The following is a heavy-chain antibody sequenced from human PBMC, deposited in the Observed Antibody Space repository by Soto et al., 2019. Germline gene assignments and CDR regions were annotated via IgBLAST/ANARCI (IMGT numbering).Heavy chain of an antibody. V-gene: IGHV4-59*01. J-gene: IGHJ4*02. CDR3: ARGRTLRNYADDSSYYFYFFDY. CDR1: GDSRSTFY. Sequence: PSESMSLTRSVAGDSRSTFYWGWMRQSPGKELEWNGYVYYTGSTNYNPGRKGQVTISRSRSKNQFSLRWTSGNAANRAGNYVARGRTLRNYADDSSYYFYFFDYWGQGTQVTVSS. D-gene: IGHD3-22*01. CDR2: VYYTGST.